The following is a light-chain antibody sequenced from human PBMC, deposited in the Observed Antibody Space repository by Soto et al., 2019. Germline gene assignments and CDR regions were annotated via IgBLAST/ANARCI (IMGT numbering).Light chain of an antibody. CDR3: QHYASSPYT. Sequence: EIVVTQSPGTLSLSPGERVTLSCRASPSVSSSYLAWYQQKPGQAPRLLFYGASRRATGIPDRFSGGQSGTDLTLTVSRLEPEDFAVNFCQHYASSPYTFGQGTKLEIK. CDR2: GAS. J-gene: IGKJ2*01. CDR1: PSVSSSY. V-gene: IGKV3-20*01.